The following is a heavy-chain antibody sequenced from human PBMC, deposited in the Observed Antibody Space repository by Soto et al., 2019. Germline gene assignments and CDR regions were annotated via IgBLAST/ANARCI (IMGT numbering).Heavy chain of an antibody. CDR1: GFTFDDYA. D-gene: IGHD6-19*01. J-gene: IGHJ4*02. CDR3: AKRSLYSSGWYDY. V-gene: IGHV3-9*01. Sequence: GGSLRLSCAASGFTFDDYAMHWVRQAPGKGLEWVSGISWNGGSIGYAGSVKGRFTISRDNAKNSLYLQMNSLRPEDTALYYCAKRSLYSSGWYDYWGQGTLVTVSS. CDR2: ISWNGGSI.